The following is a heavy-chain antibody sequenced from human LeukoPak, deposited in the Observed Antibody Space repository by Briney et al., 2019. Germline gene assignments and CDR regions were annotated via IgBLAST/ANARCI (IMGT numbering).Heavy chain of an antibody. D-gene: IGHD4-17*01. J-gene: IGHJ4*02. V-gene: IGHV1-2*06. CDR3: ARSLNGDYDY. Sequence: ASVKVSFKASGYTFTGYYMHWVRQAPGQGLEWMGRINPNSGGTNYAQKFQGRVTMTGDTSISTAYMELSRLRSDDTAVYYCARSLNGDYDYWGQGTLVTVSS. CDR1: GYTFTGYY. CDR2: INPNSGGT.